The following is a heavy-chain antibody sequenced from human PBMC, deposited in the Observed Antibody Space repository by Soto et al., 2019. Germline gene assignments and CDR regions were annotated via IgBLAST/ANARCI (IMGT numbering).Heavy chain of an antibody. CDR2: IKKKTDGEAT. CDR3: TTGSVEGG. D-gene: IGHD2-15*01. CDR1: GFSFSNAW. J-gene: IGHJ6*02. V-gene: IGHV3-15*07. Sequence: EVQLVESGGGLVKPGGSLRLSCAGSGFSFSNAWMNWVRQAPGKGLEWVGRIKKKTDGEATDYAAPVKGRFTVSRDDSKSALSLPMNSLKGDDAAGYYCTTGSVEGGWGHGTRVPVSS.